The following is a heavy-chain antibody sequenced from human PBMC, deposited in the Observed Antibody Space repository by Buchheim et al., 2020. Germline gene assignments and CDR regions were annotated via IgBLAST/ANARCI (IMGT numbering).Heavy chain of an antibody. J-gene: IGHJ4*02. Sequence: EVQLVESGGGLVQPGGSLRLSCAASGFTFSSYSMNWVRQAPGKGLEWVSYISSSSSTIYYADPVQGRFTISRDNAKNSLYLPMNSLRDEDTAVYYCARDHPYYYDSSGYGLDYWGQGTL. CDR3: ARDHPYYYDSSGYGLDY. CDR1: GFTFSSYS. D-gene: IGHD3-22*01. V-gene: IGHV3-48*02. CDR2: ISSSSSTI.